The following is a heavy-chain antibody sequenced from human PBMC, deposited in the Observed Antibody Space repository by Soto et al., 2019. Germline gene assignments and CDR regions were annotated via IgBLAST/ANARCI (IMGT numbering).Heavy chain of an antibody. V-gene: IGHV5-51*01. Sequence: PGESLKISCKGSGYSFTSYWIGWLRQMPGKGLEWMGIIYPGDSDTRYSPSFQAQVTISADKSISTAYLQWSSLKASDTAMYYCASPYSGSYRRSFGAFDIWGQGTMVTVSS. J-gene: IGHJ3*02. D-gene: IGHD1-26*01. CDR2: IYPGDSDT. CDR3: ASPYSGSYRRSFGAFDI. CDR1: GYSFTSYW.